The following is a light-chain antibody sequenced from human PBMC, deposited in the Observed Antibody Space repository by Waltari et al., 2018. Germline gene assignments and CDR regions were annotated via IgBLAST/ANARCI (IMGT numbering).Light chain of an antibody. J-gene: IGKJ4*01. V-gene: IGKV1-5*03. CDR3: QQYNTFPLT. CDR1: QSISSW. CDR2: KAS. Sequence: DIQMTQAPSTPSASVGDKVTITCRASQSISSWLAWYQQKPGKAPKLLIYKASSLESGVPSRFSGSESGTEFTLTISSLQPDDFATYYCQQYNTFPLTFGGGTKVEI.